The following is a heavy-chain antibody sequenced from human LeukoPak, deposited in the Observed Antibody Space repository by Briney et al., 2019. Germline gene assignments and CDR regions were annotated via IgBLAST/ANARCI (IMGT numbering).Heavy chain of an antibody. CDR2: IIPIFGTA. D-gene: IGHD5-12*01. V-gene: IGHV1-69*13. J-gene: IGHJ4*02. CDR3: ARGDSAYDLFGHIDY. CDR1: GYTFTSYG. Sequence: SVKVSCKASGYTFTSYGISWVRQAPGQGLEWMGGIIPIFGTANYAQKFQGRVTITADESTSTAYMELSSLGSEDTAVYYCARGDSAYDLFGHIDYWGQGTLVTVSS.